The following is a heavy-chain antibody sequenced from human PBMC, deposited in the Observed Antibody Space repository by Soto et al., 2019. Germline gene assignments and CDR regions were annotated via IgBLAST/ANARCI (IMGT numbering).Heavy chain of an antibody. CDR3: ARGGGVGVAGSAAFDM. D-gene: IGHD3-3*01. CDR2: INPATGAA. J-gene: IGHJ3*02. Sequence: QLHLVQSGAVVKKPGASVTVSCSASGYPVTAYYMHWVRQAPGRGLGWMGGINPATGAAKYTQTFQGRVTMARDTSTSTVFMELSGLTSEDPAVFYCARGGGVGVAGSAAFDMWGQGTLVTVSS. CDR1: GYPVTAYY. V-gene: IGHV1-2*02.